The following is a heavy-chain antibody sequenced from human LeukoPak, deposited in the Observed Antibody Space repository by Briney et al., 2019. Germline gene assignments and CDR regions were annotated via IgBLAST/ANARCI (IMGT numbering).Heavy chain of an antibody. CDR1: GFTFSSYA. J-gene: IGHJ4*02. D-gene: IGHD4-17*01. CDR2: IYSGGST. Sequence: GGSLRLSCAASGFTFSSYAMSWVRQAPGKGLEWVSVIYSGGSTYYADSVKGRFTISRDNSKNTLYLQMNSLRAEDTAVYCCARDPYGDYIFDYWGQGTLVTVSS. CDR3: ARDPYGDYIFDY. V-gene: IGHV3-23*03.